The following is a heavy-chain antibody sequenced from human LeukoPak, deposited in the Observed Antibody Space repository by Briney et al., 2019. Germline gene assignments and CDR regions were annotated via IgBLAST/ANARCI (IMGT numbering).Heavy chain of an antibody. J-gene: IGHJ5*02. V-gene: IGHV1-69*05. D-gene: IGHD4-17*01. CDR2: IMPLFGTA. CDR1: GGTFNNSA. CDR3: ARDVHGDYGSGWFDP. Sequence: SVKVSCKTSGGTFNNSAISWVRQAPGQGLEWLGGIMPLFGTAGYAQKFQGRVTITKDESTRTVYLELTNLTSDDTAVYYCARDVHGDYGSGWFDPWGQGTLVSVSS.